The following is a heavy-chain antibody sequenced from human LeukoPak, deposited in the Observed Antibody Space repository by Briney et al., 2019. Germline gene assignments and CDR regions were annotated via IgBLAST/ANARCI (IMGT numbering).Heavy chain of an antibody. V-gene: IGHV4-4*02. CDR3: ARDPHCSSSSCPRDY. CDR2: IYHTGSP. D-gene: IGHD2-2*01. J-gene: IGHJ4*02. CDR1: GGSISSSNW. Sequence: SETLSLTCAVSGGSISSSNWWSWVRQPPGKGLEWIGEIYHTGSPNYNPSLKSRVTISVDKSKNQLSLKLDSVTAADTAVYYCARDPHCSSSSCPRDYWGQGTLVIVSS.